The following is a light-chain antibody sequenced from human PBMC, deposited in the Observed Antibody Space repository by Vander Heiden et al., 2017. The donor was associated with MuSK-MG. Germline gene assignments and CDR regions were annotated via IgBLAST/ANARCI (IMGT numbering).Light chain of an antibody. Sequence: SYVLTQPPSVSVAPGKTASITCAGDNIGSKSVHWYQQQTSQAPVQVIYREKDRHSGSPERFSCSQSGNAATITISMVDAGEEADYYCQVWDSDTDHHVVLGGGTKVTVL. CDR1: NIGSKS. CDR3: QVWDSDTDHHVV. J-gene: IGLJ2*01. CDR2: REK. V-gene: IGLV3-21*04.